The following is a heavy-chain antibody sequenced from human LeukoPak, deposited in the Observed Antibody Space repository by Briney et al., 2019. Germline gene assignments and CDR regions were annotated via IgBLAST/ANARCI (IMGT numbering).Heavy chain of an antibody. CDR2: IYYSGNT. V-gene: IGHV4-59*11. Sequence: TLSLTCTVSGGSISSHYWSWIRQPPGKGLEWIGYIYYSGNTDYNPSLKSRVTISIDTSKNQFSLKLNSVTAADTAVYYCARDLSPRGGLYYFDYWGQGTLVTVSS. CDR1: GGSISSHY. CDR3: ARDLSPRGGLYYFDY. D-gene: IGHD3-16*01. J-gene: IGHJ4*02.